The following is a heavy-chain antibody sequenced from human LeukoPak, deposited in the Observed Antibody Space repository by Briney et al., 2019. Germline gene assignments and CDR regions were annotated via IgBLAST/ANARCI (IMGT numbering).Heavy chain of an antibody. V-gene: IGHV3-30*18. CDR2: ISYDGVNE. CDR1: RFTFSNFG. Sequence: GGSLRLSCEASRFTFSNFGMHWVRQAPGKGLEWVAVISYDGVNEYHADSVKGRFTISRDNSKNTLYLQMNSLRAEDTAVYYCAKEGRIYGIIDLWGQGTMVTVS. CDR3: AKEGRIYGIIDL. D-gene: IGHD3-16*01. J-gene: IGHJ3*01.